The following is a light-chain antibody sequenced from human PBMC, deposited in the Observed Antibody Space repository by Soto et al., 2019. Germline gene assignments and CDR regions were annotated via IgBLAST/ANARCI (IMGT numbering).Light chain of an antibody. V-gene: IGKV3-20*01. J-gene: IGKJ5*01. CDR1: QSVSSYR. CDR3: QQYGASPIT. CDR2: GAS. Sequence: EIVLTQSPGTLSLSPGGRATLSCRASQSVSSYRLAWYRQKPGQPPRLLISGASSRATGIPDRFSGSGSGTDFTLTINRLEPEDFALYHCQQYGASPITFGQGTRLEIK.